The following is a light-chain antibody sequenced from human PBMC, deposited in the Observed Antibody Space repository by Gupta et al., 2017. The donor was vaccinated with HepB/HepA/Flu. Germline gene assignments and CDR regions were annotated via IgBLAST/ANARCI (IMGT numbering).Light chain of an antibody. V-gene: IGLV3-1*01. CDR3: QAWDSSTVV. J-gene: IGLJ2*01. Sequence: SYELTQPPSVSVSPGQTASITCSGDKLGDKYACWDQQKPDQSPVLVIYQDSKRPSGIPERFSGSNSGNTATLTISGTQAMDEADYYCQAWDSSTVVFGGGTKLTVL. CDR1: KLGDKY. CDR2: QDS.